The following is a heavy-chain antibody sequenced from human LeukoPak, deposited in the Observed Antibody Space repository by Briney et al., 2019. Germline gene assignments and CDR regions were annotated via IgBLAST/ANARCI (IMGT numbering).Heavy chain of an antibody. CDR2: IWYDGSNK. J-gene: IGHJ6*02. V-gene: IGHV3-33*01. CDR3: ARDIVVVVAATPLVRYYYGMDV. CDR1: GFTFSSYG. D-gene: IGHD2-15*01. Sequence: GGSLRLSCAASGFTFSSYGMHWVRQAPGKGLEWVAVIWYDGSNKYYADSVKGRFTISRDNSKNTLYLQMNSLRAEDTAVYYCARDIVVVVAATPLVRYYYGMDVWGQGTTVTVS.